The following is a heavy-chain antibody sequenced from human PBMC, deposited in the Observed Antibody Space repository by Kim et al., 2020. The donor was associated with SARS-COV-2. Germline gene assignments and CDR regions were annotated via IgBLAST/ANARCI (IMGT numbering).Heavy chain of an antibody. Sequence: SETLSLTCTVSGGSISSSSYYWGWIRQPPGKGLEWIGSIYYSGSTYYNPSLKSRVTISVDTSKNQFSLKLSSVTAADTAVYYCAKANVTVDDAFDIWGQGTMVTVSS. V-gene: IGHV4-39*07. CDR1: GGSISSSSYY. CDR3: AKANVTVDDAFDI. D-gene: IGHD4-17*01. CDR2: IYYSGST. J-gene: IGHJ3*02.